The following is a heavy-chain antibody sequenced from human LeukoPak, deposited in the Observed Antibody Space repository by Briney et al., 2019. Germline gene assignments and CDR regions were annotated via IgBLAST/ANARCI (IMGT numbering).Heavy chain of an antibody. V-gene: IGHV3-33*01. Sequence: GGSLRLSCAASGFTFSIYGMHWLRQAPGKGLEWVAVIWYDGGNKRYADSVKGRFTISRDNSKNTLDLQMNSLRADDTAVYDCARDGFISNTWYGFLGFWGQGTLVTVSS. CDR2: IWYDGGNK. J-gene: IGHJ4*01. CDR3: ARDGFISNTWYGFLGF. D-gene: IGHD6-13*01. CDR1: GFTFSIYG.